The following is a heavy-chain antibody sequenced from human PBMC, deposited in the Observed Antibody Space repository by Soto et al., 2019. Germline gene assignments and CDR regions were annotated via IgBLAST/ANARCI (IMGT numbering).Heavy chain of an antibody. J-gene: IGHJ4*02. CDR3: ARGNSGSYYHIWDY. V-gene: IGHV4-59*08. Sequence: SETLSLTCTVSGGSISSYYWSWIRQPPGKGLVWIGYIYYSGSTNYNPSLKSRVTISLDTSKNQFSLKLRSVTAADTAVYYCARGNSGSYYHIWDYWGQGTLVTVSS. CDR1: GGSISSYY. D-gene: IGHD1-26*01. CDR2: IYYSGST.